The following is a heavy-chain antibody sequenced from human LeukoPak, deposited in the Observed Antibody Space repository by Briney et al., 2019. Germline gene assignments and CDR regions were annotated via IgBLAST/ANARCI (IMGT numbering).Heavy chain of an antibody. CDR1: GFTFSSYS. V-gene: IGHV3-21*04. Sequence: PGGSLRLSCAASGFTFSSYSMNWARQAPGKGLEWVSSISSSSSYIYYADSVKGRFTISRDNAKNSLYLQMNSLRAEDTALYHCARSYYYDSSGAFDYWGQGTLVTVSS. J-gene: IGHJ4*02. CDR2: ISSSSSYI. D-gene: IGHD3-22*01. CDR3: ARSYYYDSSGAFDY.